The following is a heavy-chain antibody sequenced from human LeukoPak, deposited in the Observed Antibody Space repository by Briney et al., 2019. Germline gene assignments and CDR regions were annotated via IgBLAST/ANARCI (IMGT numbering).Heavy chain of an antibody. V-gene: IGHV3-23*01. J-gene: IGHJ4*02. D-gene: IGHD2-15*01. CDR2: ISGSGGST. Sequence: GGSLRLSCAASGFTFSTYWMSWVRQAPGKELEWVSAISGSGGSTYYADSVKGRFTISRDNSKNTLYLQMNSLRAEDTAVYYCAKGGRYCSGGNCYLFDYWGQGTLVTVSS. CDR1: GFTFSTYW. CDR3: AKGGRYCSGGNCYLFDY.